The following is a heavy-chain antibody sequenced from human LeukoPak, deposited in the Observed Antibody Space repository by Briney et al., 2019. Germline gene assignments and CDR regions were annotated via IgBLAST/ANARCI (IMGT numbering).Heavy chain of an antibody. CDR1: GGTFNNYA. Sequence: SVKVSCKASGGTFNNYALTWVRQAPGQGLEWMGGIIPIFGTTNYAQNFQGRVTMTRDRSTSTVYLELNSLKSDDTGMYYCARSSTALDYWGQGTLVTVSS. CDR2: IIPIFGTT. V-gene: IGHV1-69*05. J-gene: IGHJ4*02. CDR3: ARSSTALDY. D-gene: IGHD2-2*01.